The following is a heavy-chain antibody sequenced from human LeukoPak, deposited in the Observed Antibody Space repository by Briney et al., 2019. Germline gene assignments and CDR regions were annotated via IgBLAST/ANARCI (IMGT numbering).Heavy chain of an antibody. CDR3: ATTITGTTLKFDY. Sequence: GGSLRLSCAASGFTFSSYWMGWVRQAPGKGLEWVANIKQDGSEKYYVDSVKGRFTISRDNAKNSLYLQMNSLRAEDTAVYYYATTITGTTLKFDYWGQGTLVTVSS. D-gene: IGHD1-7*01. CDR1: GFTFSSYW. CDR2: IKQDGSEK. V-gene: IGHV3-7*01. J-gene: IGHJ4*02.